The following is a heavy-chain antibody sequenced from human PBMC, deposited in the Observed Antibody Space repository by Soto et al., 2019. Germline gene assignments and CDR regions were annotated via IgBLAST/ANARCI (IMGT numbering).Heavy chain of an antibody. CDR1: GFTFTSSA. V-gene: IGHV1-58*01. D-gene: IGHD2-21*02. CDR2: IVVGSGNT. Sequence: SVKVSCKASGFTFTSSAVQWVRQARGQRLEWIGWIVVGSGNTNYAQKFQERVTITRDMSTGTAYMELSSLRSEDTAVYYCAADTVVVTAIHDYYYGMDVWGQGTTVTVSS. CDR3: AADTVVVTAIHDYYYGMDV. J-gene: IGHJ6*02.